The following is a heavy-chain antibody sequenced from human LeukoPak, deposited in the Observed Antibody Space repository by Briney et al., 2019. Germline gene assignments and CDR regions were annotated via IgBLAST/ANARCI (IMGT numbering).Heavy chain of an antibody. Sequence: GGSLRLSCAASGFTFSSYEMNWVRQAPGKGLEWVSYISSSGSTIYYADSVKGRFTISRDNAKNSLYLQMNSLRAEDTAVYYCATDRRGSWYVNWFDPWGQGTLVTVSS. CDR3: ATDRRGSWYVNWFDP. D-gene: IGHD6-13*01. J-gene: IGHJ5*02. V-gene: IGHV3-48*03. CDR2: ISSSGSTI. CDR1: GFTFSSYE.